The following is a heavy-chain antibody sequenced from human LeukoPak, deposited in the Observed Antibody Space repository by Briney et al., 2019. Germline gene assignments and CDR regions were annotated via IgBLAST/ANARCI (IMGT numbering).Heavy chain of an antibody. CDR1: GFTVSSNY. J-gene: IGHJ3*02. D-gene: IGHD1-26*01. CDR3: ARVGSYYAHAFDI. Sequence: GGSLRLSCAASGFTVSSNYMSWVRQAPGKGLEWVSVIYSGGSTYYDDSVKGRFTISRDNSKNTLYLQMNSLRAEDTAVYYCARVGSYYAHAFDIWGQGTMVTVSS. V-gene: IGHV3-66*01. CDR2: IYSGGST.